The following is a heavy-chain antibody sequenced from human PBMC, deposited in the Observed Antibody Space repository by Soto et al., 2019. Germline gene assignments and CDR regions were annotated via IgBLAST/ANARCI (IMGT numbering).Heavy chain of an antibody. V-gene: IGHV1-3*01. CDR3: ASSLVVVPAADY. J-gene: IGHJ4*02. CDR2: INAGNGNT. D-gene: IGHD2-21*02. Sequence: QVQLVQDGAEVKKPGASVQVSCKASVYTLTSYAMHWVRQAPGQRLEWMGWINAGNGNTKYSPKFKGRVTTTRDTSASPAYMLLSRLRSEDKAVYYYASSLVVVPAADYWGQGTLVTVSS. CDR1: VYTLTSYA.